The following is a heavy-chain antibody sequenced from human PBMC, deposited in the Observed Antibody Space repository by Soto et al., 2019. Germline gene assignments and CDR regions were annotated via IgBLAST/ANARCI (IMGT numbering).Heavy chain of an antibody. J-gene: IGHJ4*01. CDR1: IFSFSNYA. CDR3: AKDHSRATMLRGFDY. D-gene: IGHD3-10*02. CDR2: ISGSGRNT. V-gene: IGHV3-23*01. Sequence: VGSLRLSCAASIFSFSNYAMTWVRQAPGKGLEWVSTISGSGRNTYYADSVKGRFTISRDNSRNTLDLQMNSLRAEDTAIYFCAKDHSRATMLRGFDYWGYGPLVTVIS.